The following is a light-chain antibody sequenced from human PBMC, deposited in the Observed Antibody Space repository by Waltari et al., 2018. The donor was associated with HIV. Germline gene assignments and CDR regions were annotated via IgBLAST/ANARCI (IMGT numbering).Light chain of an antibody. Sequence: DIVMTQSPDSLAVSLGERATINCKSSQRVLYSSNNKNYLAWYQQKPGQTPKLLIYWASTRESGVPDRFSGSGSGTDFTLTISSLQAEDVAVYYCQQYYSTPRTFGQGTKVEIK. J-gene: IGKJ1*01. CDR1: QRVLYSSNNKNY. V-gene: IGKV4-1*01. CDR3: QQYYSTPRT. CDR2: WAS.